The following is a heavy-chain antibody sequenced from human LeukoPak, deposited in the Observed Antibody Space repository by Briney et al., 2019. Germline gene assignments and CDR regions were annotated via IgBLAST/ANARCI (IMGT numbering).Heavy chain of an antibody. Sequence: SETLSLTCTVSGGSISSSSYYWGWIRQPPGKGLEWIGSIYSSGSTYYNPSLKSRVTISVDTSKNQFSLKLSSVTAADTAVYYCARAEDPAMIVVVITADAFDIWGQGTMVTVSS. CDR3: ARAEDPAMIVVVITADAFDI. CDR1: GGSISSSSYY. V-gene: IGHV4-39*01. D-gene: IGHD3-22*01. J-gene: IGHJ3*02. CDR2: IYSSGST.